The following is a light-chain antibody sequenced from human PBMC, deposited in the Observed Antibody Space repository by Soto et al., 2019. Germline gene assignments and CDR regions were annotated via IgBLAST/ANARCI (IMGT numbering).Light chain of an antibody. Sequence: QSVLTQPASVSGSPGQSITISCTGTSSDVGGYNFVSWYQQHPDKAPKLMIYDVTSRPSGVSNRFSGSKSGSTASMTISGLQPEDEADYYCSSYTSSGTFVFGTGTKLTVL. CDR3: SSYTSSGTFV. CDR1: SSDVGGYNF. V-gene: IGLV2-14*01. CDR2: DVT. J-gene: IGLJ1*01.